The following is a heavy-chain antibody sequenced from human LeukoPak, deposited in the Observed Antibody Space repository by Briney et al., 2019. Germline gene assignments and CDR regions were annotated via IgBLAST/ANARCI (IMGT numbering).Heavy chain of an antibody. CDR1: GFTFSGYA. CDR2: ISGSGGST. CDR3: AKVDGFWTLENY. V-gene: IGHV3-23*01. Sequence: GGSLRPSCAASGFTFSGYAMSWVRQAPGKGLEWVSAISGSGGSTYYADSVKGRFTISRDNSKNTLYLQMNSLRAEDTAVYYCAKVDGFWTLENYWGQGTLVTVSS. J-gene: IGHJ4*02. D-gene: IGHD3-3*01.